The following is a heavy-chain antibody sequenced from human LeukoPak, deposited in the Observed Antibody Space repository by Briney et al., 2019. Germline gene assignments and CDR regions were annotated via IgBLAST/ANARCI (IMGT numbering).Heavy chain of an antibody. CDR1: GGTFSSYA. CDR2: IIPILGIA. Sequence: ASVKVSCKASGGTFSSYAISWVRQAPGQGLEWMGRIIPILGIANYAQKFQGRVTITADKSTSTAYMELSSLRSEDTAVYYCAMAEQWELLLFDYWGQGTLITVSS. V-gene: IGHV1-69*04. D-gene: IGHD1-26*01. J-gene: IGHJ4*02. CDR3: AMAEQWELLLFDY.